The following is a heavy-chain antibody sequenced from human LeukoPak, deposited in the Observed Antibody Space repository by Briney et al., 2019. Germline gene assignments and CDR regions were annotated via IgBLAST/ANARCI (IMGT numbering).Heavy chain of an antibody. J-gene: IGHJ5*01. V-gene: IGHV3-21*01. CDR1: GFTFSSYY. CDR3: ARDQYVATIGHDS. CDR2: ISGNTNHL. D-gene: IGHD5-24*01. Sequence: NPGGSLRLSCAASGFTFSSYYMNWVRQAPGKGLEWVSSISGNTNHLYHADSVKGRFTISRDNAKNSLYLQMNSVRAEDTAVYYCARDQYVATIGHDSWGQGTLVTVSS.